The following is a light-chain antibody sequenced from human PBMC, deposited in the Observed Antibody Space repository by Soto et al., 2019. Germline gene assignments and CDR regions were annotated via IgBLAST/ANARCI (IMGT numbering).Light chain of an antibody. Sequence: QSALTQPASVSGSPGQSITISCTGTSSDVGGYNYVSWYQQHPGKAPKLMIYEVSNRPSGVSNRFSGSKSGTSASLAITGLQAEDEADYYCQSYDNSLSGSYVFGSGTKVTVL. CDR1: SSDVGGYNY. CDR2: EVS. V-gene: IGLV2-14*01. CDR3: QSYDNSLSGSYV. J-gene: IGLJ1*01.